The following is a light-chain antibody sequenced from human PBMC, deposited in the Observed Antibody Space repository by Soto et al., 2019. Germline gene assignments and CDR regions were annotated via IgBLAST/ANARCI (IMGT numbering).Light chain of an antibody. V-gene: IGKV4-1*01. Sequence: DIVMTQSPDSLAVSLGERATINCKSSQNVLYYSNNKNYLAWFQQKPGQPPKLLIYWASTRESGVPDRFSGSGSGTDFPLTISSLQADDVAVYYCQQYYSTPLTFGGGTKVEIK. CDR2: WAS. CDR1: QNVLYYSNNKNY. J-gene: IGKJ4*01. CDR3: QQYYSTPLT.